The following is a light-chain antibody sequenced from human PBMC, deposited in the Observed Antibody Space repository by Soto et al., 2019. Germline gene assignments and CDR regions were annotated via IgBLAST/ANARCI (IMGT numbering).Light chain of an antibody. CDR2: GAS. Sequence: EIVMTQSPATLSVSPGERAALSCRATQSVSSNFAWYQQKPGQAPRLLIYGASTRATGIPARFSGSWSGTDFTLTISSLQSEDFAVYYGQHYNNWPYTFGQGTKLEIK. CDR1: QSVSSN. J-gene: IGKJ2*01. CDR3: QHYNNWPYT. V-gene: IGKV3-15*01.